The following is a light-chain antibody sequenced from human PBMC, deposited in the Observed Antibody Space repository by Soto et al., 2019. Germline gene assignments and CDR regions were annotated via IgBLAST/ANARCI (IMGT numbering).Light chain of an antibody. CDR1: SSNIGSNT. Sequence: QSVLTQPPSASGTPGQRVTISCSGSSSNIGSNTVNWYQQLPGTAPKLLIYSNNQRPSGVPDRFSGSKSGTSASLAISGLQSEDEADYYCAAWDDSPYEAVVFGGRTKQTVL. CDR2: SNN. V-gene: IGLV1-44*01. CDR3: AAWDDSPYEAVV. J-gene: IGLJ2*01.